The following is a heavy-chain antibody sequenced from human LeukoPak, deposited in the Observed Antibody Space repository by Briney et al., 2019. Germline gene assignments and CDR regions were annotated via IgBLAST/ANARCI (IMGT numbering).Heavy chain of an antibody. V-gene: IGHV2-5*02. CDR2: INWDDDK. CDR3: AHRAYYDFWSGYYDYFDY. D-gene: IGHD3-3*01. J-gene: IGHJ4*02. CDR1: GSSLNTPGVG. Sequence: SGPTLLKPTQTLTLTCTFSGSSLNTPGVGVGWIGQPPAKAREGLPPINWDDDKRYSPSLKSRLTITKDTSKNQVVLTMTNMDPVDTATYYCAHRAYYDFWSGYYDYFDYWGQGTLVTVSS.